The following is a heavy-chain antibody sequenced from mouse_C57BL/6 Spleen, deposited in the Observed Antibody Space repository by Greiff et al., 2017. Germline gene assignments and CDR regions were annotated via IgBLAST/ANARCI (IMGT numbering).Heavy chain of an antibody. D-gene: IGHD2-3*01. CDR2: IDPSDSYT. J-gene: IGHJ3*01. CDR3: ARSDDPAWFAY. Sequence: QVHVKQPGAELVMPGASVKLSCKASGYTFTSYWMHWVKQRPGQGLEWIGEIDPSDSYTNYNQKFKGKSTLTVDKSSSTAYMQLSSLTSEDSAVYYCARSDDPAWFAYWGQGTLVTVSA. CDR1: GYTFTSYW. V-gene: IGHV1-69*01.